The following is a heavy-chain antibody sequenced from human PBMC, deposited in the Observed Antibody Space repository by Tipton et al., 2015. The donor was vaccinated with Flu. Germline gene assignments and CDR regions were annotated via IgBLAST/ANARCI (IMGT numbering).Heavy chain of an antibody. D-gene: IGHD2-15*01. Sequence: LRLSCTVSGDSMRRDYFWGWIRQAPGKGLEWIGNIHYSGSPHYNPSLKSRVTISVDASKTQFSLKLSSVTAADTAIYFCAIGPGYSSGIDYWGQGTLVTVSS. CDR3: AIGPGYSSGIDY. CDR1: GDSMRRDYF. J-gene: IGHJ4*02. CDR2: IHYSGSP. V-gene: IGHV4-38-2*02.